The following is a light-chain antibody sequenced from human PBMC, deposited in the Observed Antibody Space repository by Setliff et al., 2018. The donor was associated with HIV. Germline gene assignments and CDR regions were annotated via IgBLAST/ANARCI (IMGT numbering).Light chain of an antibody. CDR2: WAS. V-gene: IGKV4-1*01. CDR1: QSVLYSSNNKNY. Sequence: DIVMTQSPDSLAVSLGERATINCKSSQSVLYSSNNKNYLAWYQQKPEQPPKLLIYWASTRKSGVPDRFSGSGSGTDFTLTISSLQAEDVAVYYCQQYYSTPQTFGQGTKVDIK. J-gene: IGKJ1*01. CDR3: QQYYSTPQT.